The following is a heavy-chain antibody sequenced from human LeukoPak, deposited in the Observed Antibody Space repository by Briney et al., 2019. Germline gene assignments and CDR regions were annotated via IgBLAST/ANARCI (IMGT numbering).Heavy chain of an antibody. J-gene: IGHJ4*02. CDR1: GGTFSSYA. V-gene: IGHV1-69*01. CDR2: IIPIFGTA. Sequence: GXSVKVSCKASGGTFSSYAISWVRQAPGQGLEWMGGIIPIFGTANYAQKFQGRVTITADESTSTAYMELSSLRSEDTAVYYCARDPSSYYYDSSGYVTTDYWGQGTLVTVSS. D-gene: IGHD3-22*01. CDR3: ARDPSSYYYDSSGYVTTDY.